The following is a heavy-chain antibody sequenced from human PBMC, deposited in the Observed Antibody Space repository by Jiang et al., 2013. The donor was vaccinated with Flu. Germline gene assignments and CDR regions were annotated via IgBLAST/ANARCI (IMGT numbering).Heavy chain of an antibody. CDR3: ARDRRHSYYYDSSGYPLLDY. D-gene: IGHD3-22*01. J-gene: IGHJ4*02. V-gene: IGHV1-2*04. CDR1: GYTFTGYY. CDR2: INPNSGGT. Sequence: GYTFTGYYMHWVRQAPGQGLEWMGWINPNSGGTNYAQKFQGLGHHDQGHVHQHSYMELSRLRSDDTAVYYCARDRRHSYYYDSSGYPLLDYWGQGTLVTVSS.